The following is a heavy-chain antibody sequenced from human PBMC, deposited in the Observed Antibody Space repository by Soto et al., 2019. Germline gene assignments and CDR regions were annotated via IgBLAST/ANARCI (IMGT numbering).Heavy chain of an antibody. Sequence: QVQLVESGGGVVQPGRSLRLSCAASGFTFSSYAMRWVRQAPGKGLEWVAVISYDGSNKYYADSVKGRFTISRDNSKNTLYLQMNSLRAEDTAVYYCARGGGGMDVWGQGTTVTVSS. V-gene: IGHV3-30-3*01. CDR3: ARGGGGMDV. D-gene: IGHD3-16*01. CDR1: GFTFSSYA. CDR2: ISYDGSNK. J-gene: IGHJ6*02.